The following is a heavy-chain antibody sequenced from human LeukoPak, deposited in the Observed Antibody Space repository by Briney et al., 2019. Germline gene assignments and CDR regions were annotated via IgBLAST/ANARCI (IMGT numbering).Heavy chain of an antibody. CDR1: GGSISSGSYY. J-gene: IGHJ4*02. D-gene: IGHD2/OR15-2a*01. CDR3: TREIGY. Sequence: SQTLSLTCTVSGGSISSGSYYWSWIRQPAGKGLEWIGRIYTSGSTNYNPSLKSRVTISVDTSKNQFSLKLSSVTAADTAVYYCTREIGYWGQGTLVTVSS. CDR2: IYTSGST. V-gene: IGHV4-61*02.